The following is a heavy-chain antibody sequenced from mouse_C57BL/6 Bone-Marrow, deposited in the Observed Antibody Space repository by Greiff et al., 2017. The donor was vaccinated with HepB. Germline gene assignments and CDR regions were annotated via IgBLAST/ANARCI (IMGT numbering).Heavy chain of an antibody. D-gene: IGHD2-3*01. CDR3: ARDLSLFDY. Sequence: ESGPGLVKPSQSLSLTCSVTGYSITSGYYWNWIRQFPGNKLEWMGYISYDGSNNYNPSLKNRIPITRDTSKNRFFLKLNSVTTADTATYYCARDLSLFDYWGQGTTLTVSS. CDR1: GYSITSGYY. CDR2: ISYDGSN. J-gene: IGHJ2*01. V-gene: IGHV3-6*01.